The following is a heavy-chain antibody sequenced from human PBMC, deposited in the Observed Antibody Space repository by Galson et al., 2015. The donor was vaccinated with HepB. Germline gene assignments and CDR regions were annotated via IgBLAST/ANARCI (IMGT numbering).Heavy chain of an antibody. CDR1: GFTFDDYA. J-gene: IGHJ3*02. CDR3: AKDHLGGYSYGPIGPYGAFDI. V-gene: IGHV3-9*01. CDR2: ISWNSGSI. Sequence: SLRLSCAASGFTFDDYAMHWVRQAPGKGLEWVSGISWNSGSIGYADSVKGRFTISRDNAKNSLYLQMNSLRAEDTALYYCAKDHLGGYSYGPIGPYGAFDIWGQGTMVTVSS. D-gene: IGHD5-18*01.